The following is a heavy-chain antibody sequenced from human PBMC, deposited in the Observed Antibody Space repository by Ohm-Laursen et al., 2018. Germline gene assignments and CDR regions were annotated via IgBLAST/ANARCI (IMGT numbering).Heavy chain of an antibody. CDR2: ISSSSSFI. V-gene: IGHV3-21*04. J-gene: IGHJ4*02. Sequence: SLRLSCTASRFTFSSYSMNWVRQAPGKGLEWVSFISSSSSFIYYADSVKGRFTISRDNSKNTLYLQMNSLRAEDTAVYYCAKDLPTSTLRRPREPFDYWGQGTLVTVSS. CDR3: AKDLPTSTLRRPREPFDY. D-gene: IGHD1-14*01. CDR1: RFTFSSYS.